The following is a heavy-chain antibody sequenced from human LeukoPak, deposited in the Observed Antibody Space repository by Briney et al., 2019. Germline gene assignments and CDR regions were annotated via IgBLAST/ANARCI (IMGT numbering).Heavy chain of an antibody. V-gene: IGHV1-69*13. CDR1: GGTFSSYA. Sequence: SVKVSCKASGGTFSSYAISWVRQAPGQGPEWMGGIIPIFGTANYAQKFQGRVTITADESTSTAYMELSSLRSEDTAVYYCARVGSGSSPFDYWGQGTLVTVSS. CDR2: IIPIFGTA. CDR3: ARVGSGSSPFDY. J-gene: IGHJ4*02. D-gene: IGHD1-26*01.